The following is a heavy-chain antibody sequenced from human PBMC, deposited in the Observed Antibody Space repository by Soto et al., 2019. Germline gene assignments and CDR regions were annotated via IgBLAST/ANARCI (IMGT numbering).Heavy chain of an antibody. J-gene: IGHJ5*02. D-gene: IGHD6-13*01. CDR2: INAGNGNT. Sequence: QVQLVQSGAEVKKPGASVKVSCKASGYTFTSYAMHWVRQAPGQRLEWMGWINAGNGNTKYSQKFQGRVTITRDTSASTAYMELSSLRSEDTAVYYCARDGIAAAGTVRKRWFDPWGQGTLVTVSS. CDR3: ARDGIAAAGTVRKRWFDP. CDR1: GYTFTSYA. V-gene: IGHV1-3*01.